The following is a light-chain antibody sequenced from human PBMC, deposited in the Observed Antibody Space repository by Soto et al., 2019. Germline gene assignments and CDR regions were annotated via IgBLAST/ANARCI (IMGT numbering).Light chain of an antibody. CDR2: GAS. CDR1: QSVGSY. J-gene: IGKJ3*01. CDR3: LQRSIGFT. Sequence: EIVLTQSPATLSLSPGERATLSCRASQSVGSYLAWYQQKPGQAPRPLIDGASKRAPGVSARFSGSGSGTDFTLTISSLEPEDFAVYHCLQRSIGFTFGPGTKVDIK. V-gene: IGKV3-11*01.